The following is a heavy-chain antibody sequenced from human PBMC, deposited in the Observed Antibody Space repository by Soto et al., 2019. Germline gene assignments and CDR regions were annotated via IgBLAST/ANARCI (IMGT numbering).Heavy chain of an antibody. D-gene: IGHD1-26*01. CDR2: IVVGSGNT. Sequence: ASVKVSGKASGFTFTSSAVQWVRQARGQRLEWIGWIVVGSGNTNYAQKFQERVTITRDMSTSTAYMELSSLRSEDTAVYYCAADWSSWELSYYGMDVWGQGTTVTGSS. V-gene: IGHV1-58*01. CDR3: AADWSSWELSYYGMDV. J-gene: IGHJ6*02. CDR1: GFTFTSSA.